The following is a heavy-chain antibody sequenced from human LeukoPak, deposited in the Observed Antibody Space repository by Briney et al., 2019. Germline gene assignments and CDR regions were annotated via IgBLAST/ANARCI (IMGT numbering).Heavy chain of an antibody. D-gene: IGHD6-13*01. CDR1: GYTLTELS. J-gene: IGHJ6*04. CDR3: TAAGTGYYGMDV. Sequence: ASVKVSCKVSGYTLTELSMHWVRQAPGKGLEWMGGFDPEDGETIYAQKFQGRVTMTEDTSTDTAYMELSSLRSEDTAVYYCTAAGTGYYGMDVWGKGTTLTVSS. V-gene: IGHV1-24*01. CDR2: FDPEDGET.